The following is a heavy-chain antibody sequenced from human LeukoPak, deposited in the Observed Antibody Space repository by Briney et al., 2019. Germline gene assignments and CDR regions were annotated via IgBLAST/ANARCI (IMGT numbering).Heavy chain of an antibody. D-gene: IGHD1-26*01. CDR3: ASLSKKWELRY. J-gene: IGHJ4*02. Sequence: GESLKISCKGSGYSFTSYWIGWVRQMPGKGLEWMGIIYPGDSDTRYSPSFQGQVTISADKSISTAYLQWGSLRASDTAMYYCASLSKKWELRYWGQGTLVTVSS. CDR1: GYSFTSYW. CDR2: IYPGDSDT. V-gene: IGHV5-51*01.